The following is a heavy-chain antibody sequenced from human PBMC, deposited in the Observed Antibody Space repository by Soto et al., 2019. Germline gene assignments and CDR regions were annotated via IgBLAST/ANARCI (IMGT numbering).Heavy chain of an antibody. D-gene: IGHD2-21*02. J-gene: IGHJ3*02. CDR2: IHSSGST. V-gene: IGHV4-31*03. CDR3: ARDRSTAPTIDAFDI. CDR1: GGSISSGGYF. Sequence: QVQLQESGPGLVKPSQTLSLTCTVSGGSISSGGYFWNWIRLHPGRGLEWIGYIHSSGSTYSNPSLTSRVTISLDTSKNQISLNVNSVTAADTAVYYCARDRSTAPTIDAFDIWGRGTSVTVSS.